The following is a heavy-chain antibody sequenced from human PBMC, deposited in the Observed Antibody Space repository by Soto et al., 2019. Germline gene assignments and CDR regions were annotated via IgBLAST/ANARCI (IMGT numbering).Heavy chain of an antibody. D-gene: IGHD2-15*01. Sequence: QLQLVQSGAEVKKPGSSVKVSCKASGGTFSSYAVSWVRQAPGQGLEWMGGIIPIFGTANYAQKFQGRVTITADESTSTAYMELSSLRSEDTAVYYCARDVVVVAATPNYFDYWGQGTLVTVSS. CDR1: GGTFSSYA. V-gene: IGHV1-69*01. CDR2: IIPIFGTA. J-gene: IGHJ4*02. CDR3: ARDVVVVAATPNYFDY.